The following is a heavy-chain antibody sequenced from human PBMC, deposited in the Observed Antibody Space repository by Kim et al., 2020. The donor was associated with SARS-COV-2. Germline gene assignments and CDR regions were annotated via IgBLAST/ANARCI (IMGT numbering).Heavy chain of an antibody. D-gene: IGHD2-2*01. CDR3: ARVVVVPAAPAGWFDP. V-gene: IGHV4-59*01. Sequence: HSLKSRVTISVDPSKHQFSLKLSSVTAADTAVYYCARVVVVPAAPAGWFDPWGQGTLVTVSS. J-gene: IGHJ5*02.